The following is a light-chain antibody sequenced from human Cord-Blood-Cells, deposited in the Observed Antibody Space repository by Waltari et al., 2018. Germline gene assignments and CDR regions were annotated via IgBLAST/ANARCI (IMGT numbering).Light chain of an antibody. Sequence: EIVLTQSPATLSLSPGARATLSCRASQSVSSYLAWYQQNPGQAPRLRIYDASNRATGIPARFSGRGSGTDFTLTISSLEPEDFAVYYCQQRSNWPPTWTFGQGTKVEIK. CDR2: DAS. CDR3: QQRSNWPPTWT. V-gene: IGKV3-11*01. CDR1: QSVSSY. J-gene: IGKJ1*01.